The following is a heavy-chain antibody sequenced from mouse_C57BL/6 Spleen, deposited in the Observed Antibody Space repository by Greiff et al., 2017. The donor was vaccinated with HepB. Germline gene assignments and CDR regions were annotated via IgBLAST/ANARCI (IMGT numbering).Heavy chain of an antibody. CDR1: GYTFTSYW. CDR3: ARGGTTGVPYWYFDV. J-gene: IGHJ1*03. V-gene: IGHV1-61*01. Sequence: QVQLQQPGAELVRPGSSVKLSCKASGYTFTSYWMDWVKQRPGQGLEWIGNIYPSDSETHYNQKFKDKATLTVDKSSSTAYMQLSSLTSEDSAVYYCARGGTTGVPYWYFDVWGTGTTVTVSS. CDR2: IYPSDSET. D-gene: IGHD1-1*01.